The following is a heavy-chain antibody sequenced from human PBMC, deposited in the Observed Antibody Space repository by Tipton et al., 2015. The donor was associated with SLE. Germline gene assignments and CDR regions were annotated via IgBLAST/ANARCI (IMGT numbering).Heavy chain of an antibody. CDR3: AREESSSWFPDAFDI. V-gene: IGHV4-61*02. D-gene: IGHD6-6*01. J-gene: IGHJ3*02. CDR1: GDSINSGRHY. Sequence: LRLSCNVSGDSINSGRHYWSWIRQPAGKGLEWIGRIFTSGNTNYNPSLKSRITISVDTSKNQFFLKLSSVTAADTALYYCAREESSSWFPDAFDIWGQGTMVTVSS. CDR2: IFTSGNT.